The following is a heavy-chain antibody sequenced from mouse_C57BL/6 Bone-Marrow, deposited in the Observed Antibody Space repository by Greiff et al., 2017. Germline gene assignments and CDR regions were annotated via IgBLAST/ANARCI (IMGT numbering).Heavy chain of an antibody. CDR1: GYTFTDSY. D-gene: IGHD1-3*01. V-gene: IGHV1-75*01. J-gene: IGHJ4*01. CDR3: SRSGAHQGAMDY. Sequence: VQLQQSGPELVKPGASVKISCKASGYTFTDSYINWVKQRPGQGLEWIGWIFPGRGSTYYNEKFTGKATLTVVKSSSTTYMLLSSRTSEDAAVDFCSRSGAHQGAMDYWGQGTSVTVSA. CDR2: IFPGRGST.